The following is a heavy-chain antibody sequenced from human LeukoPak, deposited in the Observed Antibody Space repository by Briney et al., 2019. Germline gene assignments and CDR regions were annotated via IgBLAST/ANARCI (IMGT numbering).Heavy chain of an antibody. D-gene: IGHD4-11*01. Sequence: ASETLSLTCSVSDGSITMYYWTWIRQPPGKGLEWIGYVDHTGSTNFNPSLNGRVSISRDTSKNLFSLRLRSVTAADTAVYFCARGRVSSSTWYSTYYYYFYMDVWGKGTTVTVSS. J-gene: IGHJ6*03. CDR2: VDHTGST. CDR1: DGSITMYY. CDR3: ARGRVSSSTWYSTYYYYFYMDV. V-gene: IGHV4-59*01.